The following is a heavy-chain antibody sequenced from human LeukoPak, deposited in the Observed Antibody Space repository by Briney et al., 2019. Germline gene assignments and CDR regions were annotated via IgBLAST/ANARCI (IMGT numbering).Heavy chain of an antibody. Sequence: PGGSLRLSCAASGFTFSTYTMYWVRHPPGKRLEWVSIIGNNGGGIHYADSVKGRFTISRDNFKNALYLQMNSLRVEDTVVYYCAIDPNWGTHSWGQGVLVIVSS. CDR1: GFTFSTYT. CDR3: AIDPNWGTHS. V-gene: IGHV3-23*01. D-gene: IGHD7-27*01. J-gene: IGHJ4*02. CDR2: IGNNGGGI.